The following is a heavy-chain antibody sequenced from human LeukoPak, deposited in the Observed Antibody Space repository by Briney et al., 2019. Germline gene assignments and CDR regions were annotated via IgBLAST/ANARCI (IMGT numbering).Heavy chain of an antibody. CDR1: GGTFSSYA. D-gene: IGHD3-22*01. Sequence: SVKVSCKASGGTFSSYAISWVRQAPGQGLEWMGGIIPIFGTANYAQKFQGRVTITADESMSTAYMELSSLRSEDTAVYYCAANYYDSSGYYYENDYWGQGTLVTVSS. CDR2: IIPIFGTA. V-gene: IGHV1-69*13. CDR3: AANYYDSSGYYYENDY. J-gene: IGHJ4*02.